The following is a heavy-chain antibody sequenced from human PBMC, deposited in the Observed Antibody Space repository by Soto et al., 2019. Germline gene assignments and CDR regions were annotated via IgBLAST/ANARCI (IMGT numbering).Heavy chain of an antibody. Sequence: ASVKVSCKASGGTFSSYAISWVRQAPGQGLEWMGGIIPIFGTANYAQKFQGRVTITADESTSTAYMELSSLRSEDTAVYYCAREVYYYDSSGYLYYWGQGTLVTVSS. CDR1: GGTFSSYA. CDR2: IIPIFGTA. J-gene: IGHJ4*02. D-gene: IGHD3-22*01. V-gene: IGHV1-69*13. CDR3: AREVYYYDSSGYLYY.